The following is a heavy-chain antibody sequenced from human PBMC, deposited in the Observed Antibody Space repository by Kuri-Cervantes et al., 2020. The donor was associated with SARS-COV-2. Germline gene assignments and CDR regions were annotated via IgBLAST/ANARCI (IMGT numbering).Heavy chain of an antibody. CDR1: GGSFSAYY. D-gene: IGHD2-15*01. Sequence: SETLSLTCVVSGGSFSAYYWTWIRQPPGKGLEWIGEINHSGSTNYNPSLKSRVTISVDTSKNQFSLKLSSVTAADTAVYFCARGQGVAVPVALLVFLGYYMDVWGKGTTVTVSS. J-gene: IGHJ6*03. CDR2: INHSGST. CDR3: ARGQGVAVPVALLVFLGYYMDV. V-gene: IGHV4-34*01.